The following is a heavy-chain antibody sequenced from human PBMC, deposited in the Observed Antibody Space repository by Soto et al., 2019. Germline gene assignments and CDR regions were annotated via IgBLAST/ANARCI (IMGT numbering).Heavy chain of an antibody. V-gene: IGHV3-48*03. J-gene: IGHJ4*02. CDR3: ASHPPSYYDRLLTLTEGFD. Sequence: EVQLVESGGGLVQPGGSLRLSCAASGFTFSSYEMNWVRQAPGKGLEWVSYISSSGSTIYYADSVKGRFTISRDNATNSLYLQMNSLRAEDTAVYYCASHPPSYYDRLLTLTEGFDWGQGTLVTVSS. CDR2: ISSSGSTI. CDR1: GFTFSSYE. D-gene: IGHD3-3*01.